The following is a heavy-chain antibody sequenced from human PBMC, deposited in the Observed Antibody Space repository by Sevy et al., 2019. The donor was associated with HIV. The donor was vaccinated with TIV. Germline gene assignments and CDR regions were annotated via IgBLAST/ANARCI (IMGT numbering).Heavy chain of an antibody. D-gene: IGHD3-9*01. CDR1: GFTFSSYA. J-gene: IGHJ6*02. CDR2: ISGSGGST. V-gene: IGHV3-23*01. CDR3: ANGVLTATYYYYYGMDV. Sequence: GGSLRLSCAASGFTFSSYAMSWVRQAPGKGLEWVSAISGSGGSTYYADSVKGRFTISRDNSKNTLYLQMNSLRAEDTAVYYCANGVLTATYYYYYGMDVWGQGTTVTVSS.